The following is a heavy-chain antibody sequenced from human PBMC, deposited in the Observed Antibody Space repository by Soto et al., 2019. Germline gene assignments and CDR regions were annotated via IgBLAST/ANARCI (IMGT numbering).Heavy chain of an antibody. Sequence: QNPGKRLEGIGDIYYSGSTNYNPSLKSRVTISVDTSKNQFSLKLSSVTAADTAVYYCARVRTYCGGGRCKGVEHGIWC. V-gene: IGHV4-59*01. D-gene: IGHD2-21*01. CDR2: IYYSGST. J-gene: IGHJ3*02. CDR3: ARVRTYCGGGRCKGVEHGI.